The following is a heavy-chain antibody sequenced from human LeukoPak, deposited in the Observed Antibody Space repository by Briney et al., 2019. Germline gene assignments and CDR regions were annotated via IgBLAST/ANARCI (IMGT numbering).Heavy chain of an antibody. D-gene: IGHD3-22*01. Sequence: PGGSLRLSCAASGVTFSSYWMHWARQAPGQGLVWVSRIDSFGGSKNYADSVRGRFTISRDNAKNTLYLQMSSLRADDTAVYYCARSDHYHDNSGYDVWGQGTLVTVSS. CDR1: GVTFSSYW. J-gene: IGHJ4*02. V-gene: IGHV3-74*01. CDR3: ARSDHYHDNSGYDV. CDR2: IDSFGGSK.